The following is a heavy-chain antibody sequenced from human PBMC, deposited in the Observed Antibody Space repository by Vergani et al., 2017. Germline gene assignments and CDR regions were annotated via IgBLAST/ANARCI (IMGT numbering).Heavy chain of an antibody. CDR3: ARGRSTSLPD. V-gene: IGHV3-33*01. J-gene: IGHJ4*02. D-gene: IGHD2-2*01. CDR2: IWYDGSNK. CDR1: GFTFSSYS. Sequence: QVQLVESGGGVVQPGRSLRLPCAASGFTFSSYSMHWVRQAPGKGLEWVAVIWYDGSNKYYADSVKGRFTISRDNSKNTLYLQMNSLRAEDTAVYYCARGRSTSLPDWGQGTLVTFSS.